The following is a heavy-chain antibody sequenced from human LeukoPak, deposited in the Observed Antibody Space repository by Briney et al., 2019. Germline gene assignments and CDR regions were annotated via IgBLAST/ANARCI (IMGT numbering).Heavy chain of an antibody. D-gene: IGHD6-13*01. Sequence: PGGSLRLSCAASGFTFSSYSMNWVRQAPGKGLEWVSSISSSSSYIYYADSVKGRFTISRDNAKNSLYLQMNSLRAEDTAVYYCARDRSIAAAGTGYDAFDIWGQGTMVTVSS. V-gene: IGHV3-21*01. J-gene: IGHJ3*02. CDR1: GFTFSSYS. CDR2: ISSSSSYI. CDR3: ARDRSIAAAGTGYDAFDI.